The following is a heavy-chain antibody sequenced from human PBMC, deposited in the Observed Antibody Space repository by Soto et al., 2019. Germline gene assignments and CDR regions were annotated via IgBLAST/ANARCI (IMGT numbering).Heavy chain of an antibody. D-gene: IGHD2-21*02. CDR2: INGDGNRT. Sequence: EVQLVESGGGLVQPGGSLRLSCAASEFTFGSHWMHWVRQAPGKGLVWVSRINGDGNRTTYADFVKGRFTISRDNAKNTLYLQMNSLRAEDTAVYYCARGGTATFTLYNWFDPWGQGTLVTVSS. V-gene: IGHV3-74*01. CDR1: EFTFGSHW. J-gene: IGHJ5*02. CDR3: ARGGTATFTLYNWFDP.